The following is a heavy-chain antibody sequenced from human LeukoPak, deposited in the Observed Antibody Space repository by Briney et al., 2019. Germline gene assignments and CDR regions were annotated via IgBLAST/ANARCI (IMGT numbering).Heavy chain of an antibody. Sequence: ASVKVSCKASGYTFTSYYMHWVRQAPGQGLEWMGIINPSGGSTSYAQKFQGRVTMTRDTSTSTVYMELSSLRSEDTAVYYCARRSKWFGELLSDYYGMDVWGQGTTVTVSS. CDR3: ARRSKWFGELLSDYYGMDV. CDR2: INPSGGST. CDR1: GYTFTSYY. J-gene: IGHJ6*02. D-gene: IGHD3-10*01. V-gene: IGHV1-46*01.